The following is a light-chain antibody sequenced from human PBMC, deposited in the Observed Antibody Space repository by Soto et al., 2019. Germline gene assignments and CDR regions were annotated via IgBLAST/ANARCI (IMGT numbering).Light chain of an antibody. J-gene: IGKJ4*01. CDR1: QSVSSSY. CDR3: QQYGSSPRVT. V-gene: IGKV3-20*01. Sequence: EIVLTQSPGTLSLSPGERATLSCRASQSVSSSYLAWYQQKPGQAPRLLIYGASSRATGIPDRFSGSGSGKDFTLTISALETEDFAVYYCQQYGSSPRVTFGGGTKVEIK. CDR2: GAS.